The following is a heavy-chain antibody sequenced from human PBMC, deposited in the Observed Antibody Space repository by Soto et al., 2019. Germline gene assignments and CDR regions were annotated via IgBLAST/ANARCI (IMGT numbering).Heavy chain of an antibody. D-gene: IGHD6-6*01. Sequence: QVQLVQSGAEVKKPGASVKVSCKASGYTFTSYAMHWVRQAPGQRLEWMGWINAGNGNTKYSQKFQGRVTITRDTSASTAYRERSRLRAEDTAVYYCYALPAGGGSSSLHPVGPPGLLGGMDVWGQGTTVTVSS. V-gene: IGHV1-3*01. CDR1: GYTFTSYA. CDR3: YALPAGGGSSSLHPVGPPGLLGGMDV. CDR2: INAGNGNT. J-gene: IGHJ6*02.